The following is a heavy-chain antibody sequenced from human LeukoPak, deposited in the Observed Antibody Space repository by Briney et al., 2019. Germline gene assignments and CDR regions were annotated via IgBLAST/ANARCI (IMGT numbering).Heavy chain of an antibody. CDR1: GFPISNND. CDR3: ARGRGYGAYDWNDY. CDR2: IHSGGAT. Sequence: GGSLRLSCAASGFPISNNDMSWVRQAPGKGLEWVSVIHSGGATYYADSVKGRFTISRDNSKNTLYLQMSTLRAEDTAVYYCARGRGYGAYDWNDYWGQGTLVTVSS. D-gene: IGHD5-12*01. J-gene: IGHJ4*02. V-gene: IGHV3-53*01.